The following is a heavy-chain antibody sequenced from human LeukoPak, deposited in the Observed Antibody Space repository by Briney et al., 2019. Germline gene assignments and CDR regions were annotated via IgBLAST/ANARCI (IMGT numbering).Heavy chain of an antibody. Sequence: SETLSLTCAVSGGSISSGGYSWSWIRQPPGKGLEWIGYICHSGSTYYNPSLKSRVTISVDRSKNQFSLKLSSVTAADTAVYYCARRVVPAATFDYWGQGTLVTVSS. CDR1: GGSISSGGYS. CDR2: ICHSGST. CDR3: ARRVVPAATFDY. D-gene: IGHD2-2*01. V-gene: IGHV4-30-2*01. J-gene: IGHJ4*02.